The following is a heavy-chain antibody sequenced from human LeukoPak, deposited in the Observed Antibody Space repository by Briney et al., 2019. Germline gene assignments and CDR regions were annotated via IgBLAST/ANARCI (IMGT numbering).Heavy chain of an antibody. D-gene: IGHD3-22*01. J-gene: IGHJ4*02. CDR3: ARLGGYYDPPDY. CDR2: IHYTGST. CDR1: GGSISSSTYY. Sequence: SETLSLTCTVSGGSISSSTYYWGWIRQPPGKGLDWTGTIHYTGSTYYTPSLRSRVTISVDTSKNQFSLNLNSVTAADTAVYYCARLGGYYDPPDYWGQGTLVTVSS. V-gene: IGHV4-39*01.